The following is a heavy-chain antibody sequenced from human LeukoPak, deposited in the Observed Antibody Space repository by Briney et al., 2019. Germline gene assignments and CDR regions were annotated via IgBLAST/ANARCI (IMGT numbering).Heavy chain of an antibody. CDR1: GYTFTSYD. J-gene: IGHJ4*02. D-gene: IGHD3-9*01. V-gene: IGHV1-8*01. CDR3: ARFYYDILTGYIYLDY. CDR2: MNPNSGNT. Sequence: ASVKVSCKASGYTFTSYDINWVRQATGQGLEWMGWMNPNSGNTGYAQKFQGRVTMTRNTSISTAYMELSSLRSEDTAVYYCARFYYDILTGYIYLDYWGQGTLVTVSS.